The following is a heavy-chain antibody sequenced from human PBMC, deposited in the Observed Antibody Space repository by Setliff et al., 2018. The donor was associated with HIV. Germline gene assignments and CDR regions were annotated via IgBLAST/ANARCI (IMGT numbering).Heavy chain of an antibody. Sequence: PSETLRLSCAASGFTFSSYSMNWVRQAPGKGLEWIGEINHSGRTNYNPSLKSRVTISVDTSKNQFSLKLSSVTAADTAVYYCAREGEPTASYYFDYWGQGTLVTVSS. CDR3: AREGEPTASYYFDY. J-gene: IGHJ4*02. D-gene: IGHD1-1*01. CDR1: GFTFSSYS. CDR2: INHSGRT. V-gene: IGHV4-34*01.